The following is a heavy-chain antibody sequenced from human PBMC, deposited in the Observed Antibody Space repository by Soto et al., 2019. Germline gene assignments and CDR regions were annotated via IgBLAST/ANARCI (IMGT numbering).Heavy chain of an antibody. V-gene: IGHV5-51*01. CDR2: IYPGDSDT. D-gene: IGHD3-10*01. Sequence: EVQLVQSGAEVKKPGESLKISCKGSGYSFTSYWIGWVRQMPGKGLEWMGIIYPGDSDTRYSPSFQGQVTISADKSISTAYLQWSGLKASGTAMYYCAGGGVRGVITRTRDYYGMDVWGQGTTVTVSS. CDR1: GYSFTSYW. J-gene: IGHJ6*02. CDR3: AGGGVRGVITRTRDYYGMDV.